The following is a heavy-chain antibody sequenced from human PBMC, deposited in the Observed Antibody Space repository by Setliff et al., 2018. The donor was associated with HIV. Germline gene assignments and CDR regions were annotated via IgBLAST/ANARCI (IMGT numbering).Heavy chain of an antibody. Sequence: SETLSLTCSVSGDSINNNNYYWGWIRQPPGKGLEWIASVFYTGSTYYRPSLKSRVTLSVELSKNHFSLELTSVTAADTAAYFCARDRSNYGSGSSAYNWFDPWGQGNQVTVSS. CDR1: GDSINNNNYY. D-gene: IGHD3-10*01. CDR2: VFYTGST. V-gene: IGHV4-39*02. J-gene: IGHJ5*02. CDR3: ARDRSNYGSGSSAYNWFDP.